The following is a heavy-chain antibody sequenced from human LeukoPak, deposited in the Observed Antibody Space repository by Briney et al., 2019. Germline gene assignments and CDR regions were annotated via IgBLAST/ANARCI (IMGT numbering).Heavy chain of an antibody. Sequence: AGSLRLSCEASGFTFSDYWMMWVRQAPEQGLGWVAQISTDGSEKYYVNSVRGRFTISRDSAKNSLDLQMSTLRVEDTAVYYCVRDATRGGDLDHWGQGTLVTVSS. CDR2: ISTDGSEK. D-gene: IGHD2-21*01. CDR1: GFTFSDYW. CDR3: VRDATRGGDLDH. J-gene: IGHJ5*02. V-gene: IGHV3-7*01.